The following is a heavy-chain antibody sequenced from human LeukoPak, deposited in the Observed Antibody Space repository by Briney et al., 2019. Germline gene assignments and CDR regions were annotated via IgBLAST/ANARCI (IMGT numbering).Heavy chain of an antibody. CDR2: IYISGST. CDR1: GGSISSYY. Sequence: PSETLSLTCTVSGGSISSYYWSWIRQPAGKGLEWIGRIYISGSTNYNPSLKSRDTISVETSKNQFSLKLSSVTAADTAVYYCASTYYFDSSGYYGVSQGAFDIWGQGTMVTVSS. V-gene: IGHV4-4*07. J-gene: IGHJ3*02. D-gene: IGHD3-22*01. CDR3: ASTYYFDSSGYYGVSQGAFDI.